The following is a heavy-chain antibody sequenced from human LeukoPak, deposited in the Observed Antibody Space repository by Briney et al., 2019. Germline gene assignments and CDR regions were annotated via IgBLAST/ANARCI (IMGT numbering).Heavy chain of an antibody. Sequence: GGSLRLSCAGSGFTFDDCGMSWVRQAPGKGLEWVSYISSSGSTIYYADSVKGRFTITRDNAKNSLYLQMNSLRAEDTAVYYCASPGYYGAYWGQGTLVTVSS. CDR3: ASPGYYGAY. CDR2: ISSSGSTI. V-gene: IGHV3-48*03. D-gene: IGHD3-22*01. J-gene: IGHJ4*02. CDR1: GFTFDDCG.